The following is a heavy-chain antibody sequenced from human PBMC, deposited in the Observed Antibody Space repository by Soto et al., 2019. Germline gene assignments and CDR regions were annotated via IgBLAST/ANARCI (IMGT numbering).Heavy chain of an antibody. Sequence: ELQLVESGGGLVQPGGSLRLSCAASGFTFSNFWIHWVRQAPGKGLVWVSGISGDGTTATYADSVKGRFTTSRDNAKNTLDLQVTSLSAEAAAVYYCARSLARTYFYYFMDVWGKGTTVTVSS. CDR1: GFTFSNFW. D-gene: IGHD3-9*01. J-gene: IGHJ6*03. CDR3: ARSLARTYFYYFMDV. V-gene: IGHV3-74*03. CDR2: ISGDGTTA.